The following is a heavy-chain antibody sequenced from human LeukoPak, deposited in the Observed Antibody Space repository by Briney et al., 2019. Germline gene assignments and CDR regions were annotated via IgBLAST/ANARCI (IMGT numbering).Heavy chain of an antibody. V-gene: IGHV3-23*01. CDR3: AKDYVWGSYRHRGDY. CDR1: GFTFSSYG. J-gene: IGHJ4*02. D-gene: IGHD3-16*02. CDR2: ISGSGGST. Sequence: GGSLRLSCAASGFTFSSYGMSWVRQAPGKGLEWVSAISGSGGSTYYADSVKGRFTISRDNSKNTLYLQMNSLRAEDTAVYYCAKDYVWGSYRHRGDYWGQGTLVIVSS.